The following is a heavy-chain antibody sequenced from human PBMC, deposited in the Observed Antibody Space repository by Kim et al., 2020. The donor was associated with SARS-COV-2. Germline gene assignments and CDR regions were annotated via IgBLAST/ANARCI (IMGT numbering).Heavy chain of an antibody. J-gene: IGHJ4*02. Sequence: LSLTCAASGFTLSSYWMHWVRQAPGKGLVWVSRISGDGSSTSYADSVKGRFTISRDNAKNALYLPMNSLRVEGTAVYYCASRAYSSGWWYFDFWGQGTLVTVSS. CDR2: ISGDGSST. CDR3: ASRAYSSGWWYFDF. V-gene: IGHV3-74*01. D-gene: IGHD6-19*01. CDR1: GFTLSSYW.